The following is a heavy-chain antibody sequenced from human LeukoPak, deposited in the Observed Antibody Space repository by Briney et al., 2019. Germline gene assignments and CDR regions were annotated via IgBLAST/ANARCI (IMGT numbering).Heavy chain of an antibody. D-gene: IGHD6-13*01. J-gene: IGHJ6*02. CDR3: ARGAYTAAGSHPSYYYYYGMDV. Sequence: GGSLRLACAASGFTFSSYEMNWVRQAPGKGLEWVSYISSSGSTIYYADSVKGRFTISRDNAKSSLYLQMNSLRAEDTAVYYCARGAYTAAGSHPSYYYYYGMDVWGQGTTVTVSS. V-gene: IGHV3-48*03. CDR2: ISSSGSTI. CDR1: GFTFSSYE.